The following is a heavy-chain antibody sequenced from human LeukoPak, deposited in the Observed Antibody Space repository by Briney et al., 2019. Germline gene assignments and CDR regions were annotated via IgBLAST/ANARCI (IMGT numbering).Heavy chain of an antibody. D-gene: IGHD1-14*01. Sequence: SETLSLTCAVYGGSFSGYYWSWIRQPPGKGLEWIGEINHSGSINANPSLKSRVSMSVDTSKNQFSLRLNSATAADTAVYYCARRRRGRTNYFDNWGQGTLVTVSS. J-gene: IGHJ4*02. CDR3: ARRRRGRTNYFDN. CDR2: INHSGSI. V-gene: IGHV4-34*01. CDR1: GGSFSGYY.